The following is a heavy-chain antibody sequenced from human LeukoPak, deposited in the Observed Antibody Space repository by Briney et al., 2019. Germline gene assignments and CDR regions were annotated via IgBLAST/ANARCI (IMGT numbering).Heavy chain of an antibody. CDR1: GFTFDDYG. D-gene: IGHD6-6*01. J-gene: IGHJ4*02. Sequence: GGSLRLSCAASGFTFDDYGMSWVRQAPGKGLEWVSGINLSGSMTGYADSVKGRFIISRDNAKNSLFLQMNSLRAEDTALYHCATAARRGEFDYWGQGILVTVSS. V-gene: IGHV3-20*01. CDR2: INLSGSMT. CDR3: ATAARRGEFDY.